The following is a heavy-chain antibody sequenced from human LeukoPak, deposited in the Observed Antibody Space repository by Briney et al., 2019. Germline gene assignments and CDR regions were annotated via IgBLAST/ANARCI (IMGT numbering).Heavy chain of an antibody. V-gene: IGHV3-9*01. D-gene: IGHD1-14*01. J-gene: IGHJ4*02. CDR1: GFNFNDFA. Sequence: PGRSLTLSCAASGFNFNDFAMHWVRQAPGKGLEWVSGIGYNTGVIDYADSVKGRFTISRDNAKNSLYLQMNSLRTEDTAFYYCVKSIDRTKAPAWGYYSDRWGQGTLVTASS. CDR2: IGYNTGVI. CDR3: VKSIDRTKAPAWGYYSDR.